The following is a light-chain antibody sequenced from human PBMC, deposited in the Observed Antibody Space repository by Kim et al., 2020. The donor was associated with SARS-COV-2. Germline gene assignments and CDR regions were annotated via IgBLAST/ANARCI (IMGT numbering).Light chain of an antibody. CDR1: QSVSSSY. CDR2: GAS. V-gene: IGKV3-20*01. Sequence: LSLSPGERAPLSCRASQSVSSSYLAWYQQKPGQAPRLLIYGASSRATGIPDRFSGSGSGTDFTLTISRLEPEDFAVYYCQQYGGAFGQGTKVDIK. CDR3: QQYGGA. J-gene: IGKJ1*01.